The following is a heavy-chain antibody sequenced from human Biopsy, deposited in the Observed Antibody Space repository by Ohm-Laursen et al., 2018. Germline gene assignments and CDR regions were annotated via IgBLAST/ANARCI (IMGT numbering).Heavy chain of an antibody. J-gene: IGHJ4*02. Sequence: SETLSLTCAVYGKTFSDYYWSWIRQPPGKGLDWIGQINQSGRTNYNPSLKSRVNISADKSNNQFSLKLTSVTSADPAVYFCGNEVHGRDYWGLGALVTVSS. CDR2: INQSGRT. CDR1: GKTFSDYY. V-gene: IGHV4-34*08. D-gene: IGHD2-15*01. CDR3: GNEVHGRDY.